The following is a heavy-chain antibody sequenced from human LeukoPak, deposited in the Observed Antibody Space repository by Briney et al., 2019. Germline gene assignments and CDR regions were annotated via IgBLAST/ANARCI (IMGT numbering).Heavy chain of an antibody. Sequence: SETLSLTCAVPGGSISSSNWWNWVRQPPEKGLEWIGEVYHSGSTNYNPSLKSRVTISVDKSKNQFSLKLSSVTAADTAVYYCASKVTGTYDYWGQGTLVTVSS. CDR1: GGSISSSNW. CDR2: VYHSGST. CDR3: ASKVTGTYDY. V-gene: IGHV4-4*02. D-gene: IGHD1-20*01. J-gene: IGHJ4*02.